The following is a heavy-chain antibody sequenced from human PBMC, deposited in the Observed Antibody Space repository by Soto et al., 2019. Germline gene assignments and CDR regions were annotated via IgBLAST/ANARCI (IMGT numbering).Heavy chain of an antibody. CDR2: INLNSGGT. V-gene: IGHV1-2*02. CDR1: GYTFTDYY. Sequence: RASVKVSCKASGYTFTDYYIHWVRQAPGQGLEWMGWINLNSGGTNYAQKFQGRVTMTRDTSISTAYMDLTSLTSDDTAVCYCAATGRKKYWGQGTLVTVSS. CDR3: AATGRKKY. J-gene: IGHJ4*02.